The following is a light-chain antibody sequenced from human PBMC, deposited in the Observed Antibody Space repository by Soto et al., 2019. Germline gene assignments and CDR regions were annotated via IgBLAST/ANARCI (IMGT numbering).Light chain of an antibody. CDR3: QQSYSTPAT. CDR2: AAS. Sequence: DIQMTQSPSSLSASVGDRVTITCRASQSISSYLNWYQQKPGKAPKLLIYAASSLQSGVPSRFSGSGSVTDFTLTISRLQPEDFSTYYCQQSYSTPATFGQGTKLEIK. V-gene: IGKV1-39*01. J-gene: IGKJ2*01. CDR1: QSISSY.